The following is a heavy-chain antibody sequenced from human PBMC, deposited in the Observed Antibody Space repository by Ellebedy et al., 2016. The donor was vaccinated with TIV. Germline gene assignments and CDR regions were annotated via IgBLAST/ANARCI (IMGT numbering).Heavy chain of an antibody. CDR2: ISYDGSNK. J-gene: IGHJ4*02. V-gene: IGHV3-30-3*01. D-gene: IGHD4-17*01. Sequence: GESLKISXAASGFTFSSYAMHWVRQAPGKGLEWVAVISYDGSNKYYADSVKGRFTISRDNSKNTLYLQMNSLRAEDTAVYYCAKDLYGDYSDYWGQGTLVTVSS. CDR1: GFTFSSYA. CDR3: AKDLYGDYSDY.